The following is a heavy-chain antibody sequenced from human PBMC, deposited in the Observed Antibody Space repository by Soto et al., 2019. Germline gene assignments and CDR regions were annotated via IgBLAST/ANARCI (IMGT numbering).Heavy chain of an antibody. D-gene: IGHD3-10*01. CDR2: IYYSGST. CDR1: GGSISSGDYY. J-gene: IGHJ5*02. V-gene: IGHV4-30-4*01. CDR3: ARAHILLRWFGELINWFDP. Sequence: QVQLQESGPGLVKPSQTLSLTCTVSGGSISSGDYYWSWIRQPPGKGLEWIGYIYYSGSTYYNPSLKSRVTISVDTSKNQFSLKLSSVTAADTAVYYCARAHILLRWFGELINWFDPWGQGTLVTVSS.